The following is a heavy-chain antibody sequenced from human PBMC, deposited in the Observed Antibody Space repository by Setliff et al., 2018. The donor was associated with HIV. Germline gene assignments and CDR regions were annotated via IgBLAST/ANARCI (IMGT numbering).Heavy chain of an antibody. J-gene: IGHJ1*01. CDR3: ARFPHEREPKT. Sequence: PSETLSLTCTVFGDFISSSSYYWAWIRQPPGKGLQWIGSFYTTGNVYSPSFKSRVSISIDTAKTQLSLRLTSLRAADTAVYYCARFPHEREPKTWGQGTLVTVSS. V-gene: IGHV4-39*01. D-gene: IGHD1-1*01. CDR2: FYTTGN. CDR1: GDFISSSSYY.